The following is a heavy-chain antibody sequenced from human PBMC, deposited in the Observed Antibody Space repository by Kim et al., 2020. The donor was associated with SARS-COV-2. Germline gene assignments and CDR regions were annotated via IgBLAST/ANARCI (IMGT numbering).Heavy chain of an antibody. CDR3: ARDIYYYGSGSQWGMDV. J-gene: IGHJ6*02. CDR2: IWYDGSNK. D-gene: IGHD3-10*01. V-gene: IGHV3-33*01. Sequence: GGSLRLSCAASGFTFSSYGMHWVRQAPGKGLEWVAVIWYDGSNKYYADSVKGRFTISRDNSKNTLYLQMNSLRAEDTAVYYCARDIYYYGSGSQWGMDVWGQGTTVTVSS. CDR1: GFTFSSYG.